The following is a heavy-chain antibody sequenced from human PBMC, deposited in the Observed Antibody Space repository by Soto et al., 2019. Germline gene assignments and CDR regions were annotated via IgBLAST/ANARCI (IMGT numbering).Heavy chain of an antibody. CDR3: ARAVAVPADFDY. V-gene: IGHV1-3*05. D-gene: IGHD6-19*01. J-gene: IGHJ4*02. CDR2: INAGNGNT. Sequence: QVQLVQSGAEEKKPGASVKVSCKASGYTFTSYAMHWVRQAPGQRLEWMGWINAGNGNTKYSQKFQGRVTITRDTSASTAYMELSSLRSENTAVYYCARAVAVPADFDYWGQGTLVTVSS. CDR1: GYTFTSYA.